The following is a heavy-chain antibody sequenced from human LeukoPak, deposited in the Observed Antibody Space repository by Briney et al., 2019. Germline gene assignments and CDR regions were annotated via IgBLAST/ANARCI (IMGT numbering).Heavy chain of an antibody. CDR1: GFTFSYNG. CDR3: ASSHVAAAGNFGY. J-gene: IGHJ4*02. CDR2: IRYDGSNK. D-gene: IGHD6-13*01. Sequence: GGSLRLSCVASGFTFSYNGMHWVRQAPGKGLEWVAFIRYDGSNKYYADSVKDRFTISRDNSKNTLYLQMNSLRDEDTAVYYCASSHVAAAGNFGYWGQGTLVTVSS. V-gene: IGHV3-30*02.